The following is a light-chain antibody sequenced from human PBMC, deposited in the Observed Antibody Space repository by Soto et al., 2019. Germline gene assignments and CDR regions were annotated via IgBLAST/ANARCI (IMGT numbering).Light chain of an antibody. Sequence: DIQLTQSPSTLSASVGARVTITCRASQSINIWLAWYQQKPGKAPKLLIYAASSLQSGVPSRFSGSGSGTDFTLTISSLQPEDFATYYCQQSYSTWTFGQGTKVDIK. J-gene: IGKJ1*01. CDR2: AAS. V-gene: IGKV1-39*01. CDR1: QSINIW. CDR3: QQSYSTWT.